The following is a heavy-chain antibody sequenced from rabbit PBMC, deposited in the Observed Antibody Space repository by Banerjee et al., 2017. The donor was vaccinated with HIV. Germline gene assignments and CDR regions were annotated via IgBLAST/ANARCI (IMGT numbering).Heavy chain of an antibody. CDR3: ASDYGANDYYTFGL. V-gene: IGHV1S45*01. CDR2: INTISGDT. CDR1: GFSFSSGYD. Sequence: QEQLEESGGDLVKPGASLTLTCTASGFSFSSGYDMSWVRQAPGKGLEWIGCINTISGDTVYATWAKGRFTISKASWTTVTLQMTSLTAADTATYFCASDYGANDYYTFGLWGQGTLVTDS. D-gene: IGHD8-1*01. J-gene: IGHJ3*01.